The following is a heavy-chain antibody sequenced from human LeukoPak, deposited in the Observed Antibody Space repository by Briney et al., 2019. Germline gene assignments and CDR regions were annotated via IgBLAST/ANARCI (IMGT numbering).Heavy chain of an antibody. J-gene: IGHJ6*03. Sequence: GGSLRLSCAASGFTFSSYGMHWVRQAPGKGLEWVAFIRYDGSNKYYADSVKGRFTISRDNSKDTLYLQMNSLRAEDTAVYYCARVGPDYDFWSGYPLIYYYYYYYMDVWGKGTTVTVSS. V-gene: IGHV3-30*02. CDR2: IRYDGSNK. D-gene: IGHD3-3*01. CDR3: ARVGPDYDFWSGYPLIYYYYYYYMDV. CDR1: GFTFSSYG.